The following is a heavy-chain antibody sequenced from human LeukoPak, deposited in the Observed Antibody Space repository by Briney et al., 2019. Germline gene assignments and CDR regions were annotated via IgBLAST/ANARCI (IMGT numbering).Heavy chain of an antibody. D-gene: IGHD5-12*01. CDR3: ARDRSIGYSGYDFYFDY. J-gene: IGHJ4*02. CDR1: GFTFSSYA. CDR2: ISSSSSYI. V-gene: IGHV3-21*01. Sequence: GGSLRLSCAVSGFTFSSYAMNWVRQAPGKGLEWVSSISSSSSYIYYADSVKGRFTISRDNAKNSLYLQMNSLRAEDTAVYYCARDRSIGYSGYDFYFDYWGQGTLVTVSS.